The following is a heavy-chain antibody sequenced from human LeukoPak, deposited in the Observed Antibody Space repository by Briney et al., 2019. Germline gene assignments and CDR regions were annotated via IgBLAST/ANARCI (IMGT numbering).Heavy chain of an antibody. CDR1: GGSITRGDYY. D-gene: IGHD3-10*01. CDR3: ARATITMAVGVPADAFDI. V-gene: IGHV4-30-4*08. CDR2: IYYSGNT. Sequence: PSQTLSLTCNVYGGSITRGDYYWGWIRQPPGKGLVWIGYIYYSGNTYYNPSLKSRVTISVDTSKKQFSLKLRSVTAADTAVYYCARATITMAVGVPADAFDIWGPGTMVTVS. J-gene: IGHJ3*02.